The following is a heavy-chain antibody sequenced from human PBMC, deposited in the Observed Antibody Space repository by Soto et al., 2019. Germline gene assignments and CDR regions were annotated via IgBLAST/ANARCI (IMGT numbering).Heavy chain of an antibody. Sequence: GGSLRLSCATSGFTFSSSGMSWVRQAPGKGLEWVSGISASGGETYYGDSVKGRFTISRDNSKNTLYLQMNSLRAEDTAIYYCATDPRGHYFWGQGTRVTVSS. CDR2: ISASGGET. CDR3: ATDPRGHYF. J-gene: IGHJ4*02. CDR1: GFTFSSSG. V-gene: IGHV3-23*01. D-gene: IGHD5-12*01.